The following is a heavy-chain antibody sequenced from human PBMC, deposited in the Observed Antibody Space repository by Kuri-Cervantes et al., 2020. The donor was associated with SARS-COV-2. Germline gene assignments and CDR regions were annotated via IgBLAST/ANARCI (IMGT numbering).Heavy chain of an antibody. CDR2: ISSSSSTI. CDR3: ARALGNY. J-gene: IGHJ4*02. Sequence: LSLTCAASGFTFSSYSMNWVRQAPGKGLEWVSYISSSSSTIYYADSVKGRFTISRDNSKNTLYLQMNSLRAEDTAVYYCARALGNYWGQGTLVTVSS. CDR1: GFTFSSYS. V-gene: IGHV3-48*01.